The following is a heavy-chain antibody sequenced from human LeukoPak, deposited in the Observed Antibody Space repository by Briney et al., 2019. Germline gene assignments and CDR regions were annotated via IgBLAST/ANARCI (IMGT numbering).Heavy chain of an antibody. V-gene: IGHV3-64*01. J-gene: IGHJ4*02. CDR2: ISSNGGST. Sequence: GGSLRLSCAASGFTFSSYAMHWVRQAPGKGLEYVSAISSNGGSTYYANSVKGRFTISRDNSKNTLYLQMGSLRAEDTAVYYCAKDSGGYYDSSGYFDYWGQGTLVTVSS. CDR1: GFTFSSYA. CDR3: AKDSGGYYDSSGYFDY. D-gene: IGHD3-22*01.